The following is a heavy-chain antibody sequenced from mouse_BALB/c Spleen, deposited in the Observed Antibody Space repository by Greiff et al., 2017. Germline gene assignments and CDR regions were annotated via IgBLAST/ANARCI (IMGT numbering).Heavy chain of an antibody. CDR3: ARSIYYGNYFAY. D-gene: IGHD2-1*01. CDR2: ISYSGST. J-gene: IGHJ3*01. CDR1: GYSITSDYA. V-gene: IGHV3-2*02. Sequence: EVKLMESGPGLVKPSQSLSLTCTVTGYSITSDYAWNWIRQFPGNKLEWMGYISYSGSTSYNPSLKSRISITRDTSKNQFFLQLNSVTTEDTATYYCARSIYYGNYFAYWGQGTLVTVSA.